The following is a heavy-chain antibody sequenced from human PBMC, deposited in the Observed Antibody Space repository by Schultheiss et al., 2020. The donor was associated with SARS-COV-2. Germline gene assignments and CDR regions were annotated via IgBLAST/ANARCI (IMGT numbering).Heavy chain of an antibody. CDR1: GFTFSSYW. CDR2: INSDGSST. CDR3: AKEKWELRDYYYYGMDV. Sequence: GESLKISCAASGFTFSSYWMHWVRQAPGKGLVWVSRINSDGSSTSYADSVKGRFTISRDNAKNTLYLQMNSLRAEDTAVYYCAKEKWELRDYYYYGMDVWGQGTTVTVSS. V-gene: IGHV3-74*01. J-gene: IGHJ6*02. D-gene: IGHD1-26*01.